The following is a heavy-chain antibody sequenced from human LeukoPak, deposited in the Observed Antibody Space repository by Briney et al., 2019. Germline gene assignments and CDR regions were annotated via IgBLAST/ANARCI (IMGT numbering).Heavy chain of an antibody. CDR3: ARAAMSSGVGGAFGI. CDR1: GFTFSSYG. D-gene: IGHD6-19*01. V-gene: IGHV3-33*01. J-gene: IGHJ3*02. CDR2: IWYDGSNK. Sequence: GGSLRLSCAASGFTFSSYGMHWVRQAPGKGLEWVAVIWYDGSNKYYADSVKGRFTISRDNSKNTLYLQMNSLRAEDTAVYYCARAAMSSGVGGAFGIWGQGTMVTVSS.